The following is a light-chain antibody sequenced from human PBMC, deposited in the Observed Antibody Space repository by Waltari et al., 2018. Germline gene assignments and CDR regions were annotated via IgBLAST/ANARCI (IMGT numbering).Light chain of an antibody. CDR2: DAL. V-gene: IGKV3-15*01. CDR1: RSIRSY. CDR3: QHYINWPHT. J-gene: IGKJ2*01. Sequence: EIVMTHSPSTLSVSPGERATLSCRATRSIRSYFVCYQQKPGQSSRLLIYDALTSATGIPARFSSSGSGTEFTLTISSLQSEDFAVYYCQHYINWPHTFGQGTKLEIK.